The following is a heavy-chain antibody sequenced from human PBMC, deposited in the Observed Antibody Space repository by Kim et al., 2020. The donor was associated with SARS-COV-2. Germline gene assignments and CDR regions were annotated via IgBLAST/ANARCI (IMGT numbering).Heavy chain of an antibody. CDR3: AAGWLQFPFAY. CDR2: ISYDGSNK. CDR1: GFTFSSYG. Sequence: GGSLRLSCAASGFTFSSYGMHWVRQAPGKGLEWVAVISYDGSNKYYADSVKGRFTISRDNSKNTLYLQMNSLRAEDTAVYYCAAGWLQFPFAYWCQGTLV. V-gene: IGHV3-30*03. J-gene: IGHJ4*02. D-gene: IGHD5-12*01.